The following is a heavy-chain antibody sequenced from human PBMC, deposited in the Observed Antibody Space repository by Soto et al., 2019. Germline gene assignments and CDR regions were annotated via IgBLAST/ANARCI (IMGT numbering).Heavy chain of an antibody. D-gene: IGHD2-2*01. CDR3: AREDSIIIPAVSDF. Sequence: GGSLRLSCTVSGFAFNNYGINWVRQAPGKGLEGVSSISKSDYTYYSDSVKGRFTISRDNAKISVSLQMNTLRVEDTAVYYCAREDSIIIPAVSDFWGQGTLVTVSS. V-gene: IGHV3-21*01. CDR1: GFAFNNYG. CDR2: ISKSDYT. J-gene: IGHJ4*02.